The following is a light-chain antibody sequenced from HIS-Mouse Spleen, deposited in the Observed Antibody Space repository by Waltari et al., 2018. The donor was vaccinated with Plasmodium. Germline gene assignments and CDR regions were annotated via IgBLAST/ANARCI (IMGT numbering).Light chain of an antibody. CDR2: DVS. CDR1: SMDVGGYNY. CDR3: CSYAGSYTWV. Sequence: QPRSVSGSPGQSVTISCTGTSMDVGGYNYVSWYQQHPGKATKLMIYDVSKRPSGVPDRFSGSKSGNTASLTISGLQAEDEADYYCCSYAGSYTWVFGGGTKLTVL. V-gene: IGLV2-11*01. J-gene: IGLJ3*02.